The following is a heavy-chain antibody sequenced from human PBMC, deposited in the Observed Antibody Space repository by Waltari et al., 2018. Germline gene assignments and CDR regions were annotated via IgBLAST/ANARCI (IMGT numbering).Heavy chain of an antibody. V-gene: IGHV2-70*16. CDR3: ARGIAVAGTGLNRYYYYMDV. CDR1: GFSLSTSGMC. CDR2: IDWDDDK. J-gene: IGHJ6*03. Sequence: QVTLKESGPVLVKPTQTLTLTCTFSGFSLSTSGMCVSWIRQPPGKALEWLARIDWDDDKFYSTSLKTRLTISKDTSKNQVVLTMTNMDPVDTATYYCARGIAVAGTGLNRYYYYMDVWGKGTTVTVSS. D-gene: IGHD6-19*01.